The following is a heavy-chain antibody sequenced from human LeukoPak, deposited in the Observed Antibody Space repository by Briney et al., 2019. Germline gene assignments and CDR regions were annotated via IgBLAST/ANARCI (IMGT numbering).Heavy chain of an antibody. CDR3: AKDRTYGNYYYYGMDV. CDR2: INSDGTST. D-gene: IGHD3-10*01. J-gene: IGHJ6*02. Sequence: GGSLRLSCAASGSTFSSYWMHWVRQAPGKGLVWVSRINSDGTSTSYADSVKGRFTISRDNAKNTLYLQMNSLRAEDTAVYYCAKDRTYGNYYYYGMDVWGQGTTVTVSS. CDR1: GSTFSSYW. V-gene: IGHV3-74*01.